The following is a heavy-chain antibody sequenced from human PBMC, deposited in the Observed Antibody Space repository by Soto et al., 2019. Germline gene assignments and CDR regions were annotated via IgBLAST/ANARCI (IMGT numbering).Heavy chain of an antibody. Sequence: EVQLVESGGGLVQPGESLTLSCAASGFTFSSYWMHWVRQAPGKGLVWVSRIKSDGSGTYYADSVKGRLTISRDNAKNTLYLQMNSLRVEDTAVYFCASGDGDRYDGNGYLGRHWGQGTLFTVSS. J-gene: IGHJ4*02. CDR3: ASGDGDRYDGNGYLGRH. CDR2: IKSDGSGT. CDR1: GFTFSSYW. D-gene: IGHD3-22*01. V-gene: IGHV3-74*01.